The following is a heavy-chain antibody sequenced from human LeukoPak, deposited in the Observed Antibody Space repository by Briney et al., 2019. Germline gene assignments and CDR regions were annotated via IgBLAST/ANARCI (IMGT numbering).Heavy chain of an antibody. Sequence: PGGSLRLSCAASGFTFSDYYMSWLRQAPGKGLEWVSYISSSSSYTNYADSVKGRFTISRDNAKNSLYLQMNSLRAEDTAVYYCARKEGDYRGQGTLVTVSS. V-gene: IGHV3-11*06. CDR2: ISSSSSYT. J-gene: IGHJ4*02. CDR1: GFTFSDYY. CDR3: ARKEGDY.